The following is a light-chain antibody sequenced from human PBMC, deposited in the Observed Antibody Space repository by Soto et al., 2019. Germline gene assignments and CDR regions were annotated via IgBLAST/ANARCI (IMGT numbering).Light chain of an antibody. CDR3: QQYGSSPLT. CDR1: QSVSSSY. V-gene: IGKV3-20*01. J-gene: IGKJ4*01. Sequence: EIVLTQSPGTLSLSPGERATLSCRASQSVSSSYLAWYQQKPGQAPRLLIYGASSRATGIPDRFSGSVSGTDFTLTISRLEPEDSAVYYCQQYGSSPLTFGGGTKV. CDR2: GAS.